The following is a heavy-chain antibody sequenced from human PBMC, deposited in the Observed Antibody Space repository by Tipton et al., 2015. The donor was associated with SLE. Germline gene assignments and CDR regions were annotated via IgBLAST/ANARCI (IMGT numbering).Heavy chain of an antibody. CDR3: ARTYYYDSSGYYYDY. CDR1: GGSISSYY. D-gene: IGHD3-22*01. CDR2: IYYSGST. J-gene: IGHJ4*02. Sequence: TLSLTCTVSGGSISSYYWSWIRQPPGKGLEWIGYIYYSGSTNYNPSLKSRVTISVDTSKNQFYLKLSSVTAADTAVYYCARTYYYDSSGYYYDYWGQGTLVTVSS. V-gene: IGHV4-59*01.